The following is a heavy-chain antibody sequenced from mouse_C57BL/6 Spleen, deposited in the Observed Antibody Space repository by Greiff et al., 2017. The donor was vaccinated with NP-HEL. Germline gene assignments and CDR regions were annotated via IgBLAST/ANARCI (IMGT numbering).Heavy chain of an antibody. CDR3: ARRRREDYAMDY. Sequence: EVKLVESGGGLVKPGGSLKLSCAASGFTFSDYGMHWVRQAPEKGLEWVAYISSGSSTIYYADTVKGRFTISRDNAKNTLFLQMTSLRSEDTAMYYCARRRREDYAMDYWGQGTSVTVSS. V-gene: IGHV5-17*01. CDR1: GFTFSDYG. CDR2: ISSGSSTI. J-gene: IGHJ4*01.